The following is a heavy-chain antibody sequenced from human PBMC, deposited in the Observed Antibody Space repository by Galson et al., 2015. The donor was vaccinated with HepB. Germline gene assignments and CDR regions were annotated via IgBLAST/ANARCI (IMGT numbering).Heavy chain of an antibody. V-gene: IGHV1-18*01. D-gene: IGHD2-2*01. CDR2: ISAYKGYT. Sequence: SVKVSCKASSYTFSSHGISWVRQAPGQGLEWMGWISAYKGYTNYAQKFQGRVTMATDTSTSTVYMELRSLRSDDTAVYYCARGHCTSSGCPFDYWGQGTLVTVSS. J-gene: IGHJ4*02. CDR1: SYTFSSHG. CDR3: ARGHCTSSGCPFDY.